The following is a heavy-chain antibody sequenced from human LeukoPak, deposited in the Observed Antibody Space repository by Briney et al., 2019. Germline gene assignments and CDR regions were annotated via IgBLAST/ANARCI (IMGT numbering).Heavy chain of an antibody. J-gene: IGHJ4*02. V-gene: IGHV4-38-2*02. Sequence: SETLSLTCSVSGFSISGGYYWGWIRQPPGKGLEWLGSIYHSGNTDYNPSLKSRVTISVDTAKNKFFLRLGSVTAADTAVNYCARIVQITGTIPHWGQGTLVTVSS. CDR3: ARIVQITGTIPH. CDR1: GFSISGGYY. D-gene: IGHD1-1*01. CDR2: IYHSGNT.